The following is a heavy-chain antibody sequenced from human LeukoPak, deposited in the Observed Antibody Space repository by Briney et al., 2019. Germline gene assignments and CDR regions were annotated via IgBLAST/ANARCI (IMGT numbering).Heavy chain of an antibody. CDR3: TTDGVGVEGATYDN. CDR2: IKAKAHGGTI. D-gene: IGHD1-26*01. CDR1: EFTFSNYW. J-gene: IGHJ4*02. V-gene: IGHV3-15*01. Sequence: GGSLRLSCAASEFTFSNYWMSWVRQAPGKGLEWVGRIKAKAHGGTIEYAAPVKGRFTISRDDSKNTLYLQMNSLKTEDTAVYYCTTDGVGVEGATYDNWGQGTLVSVSS.